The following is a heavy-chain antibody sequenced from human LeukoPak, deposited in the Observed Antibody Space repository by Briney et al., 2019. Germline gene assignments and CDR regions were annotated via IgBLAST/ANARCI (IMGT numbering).Heavy chain of an antibody. Sequence: SETLSLTCTVSGGSISSYYWSWIRQPPGKGLEWIGYIYYSGSTNYNPSLKSRVTISVDTSKNQFSLKLSSVTAADTAVYYCARDVYGDADYLDYWGQGTLVTVSS. CDR3: ARDVYGDADYLDY. D-gene: IGHD5/OR15-5a*01. CDR2: IYYSGST. CDR1: GGSISSYY. V-gene: IGHV4-59*01. J-gene: IGHJ4*02.